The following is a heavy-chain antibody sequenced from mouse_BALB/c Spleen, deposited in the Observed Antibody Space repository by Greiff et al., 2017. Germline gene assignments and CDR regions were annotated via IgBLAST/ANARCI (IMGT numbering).Heavy chain of an antibody. D-gene: IGHD6-2*01. CDR1: GFNIKDTY. J-gene: IGHJ4*01. V-gene: IGHV14-3*02. Sequence: EVQLQQSGAELVKPGASVKLSCTASGFNIKDTYMHWVKQRPEQGLEWIGRIDPANGNTKYDPKFQGKATITADTSSNTAYLQLSSLTSEDTAVYYCGLEYYYAMDYWGQGTSVTVSS. CDR3: GLEYYYAMDY. CDR2: IDPANGNT.